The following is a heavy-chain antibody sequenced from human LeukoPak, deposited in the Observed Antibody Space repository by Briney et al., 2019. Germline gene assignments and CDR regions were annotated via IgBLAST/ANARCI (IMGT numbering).Heavy chain of an antibody. CDR1: GFTVSSNY. CDR3: ARSHSRYYFDY. J-gene: IGHJ4*02. CDR2: IYSGGST. Sequence: PGGSLRLSCAASGFTVSSNYMSWVRQAPGKGLEWVSVIYSGGSTYYADFVKGRFTISRDNSKNTLYLQMNSLRAEDTAVYYCARSHSRYYFDYWGQGTLVTVSS. V-gene: IGHV3-66*02.